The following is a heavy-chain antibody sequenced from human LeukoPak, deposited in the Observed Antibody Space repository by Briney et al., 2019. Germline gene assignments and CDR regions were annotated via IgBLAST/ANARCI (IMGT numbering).Heavy chain of an antibody. D-gene: IGHD3-16*02. J-gene: IGHJ4*02. CDR3: AARVGGNDYVWGSYRFDY. CDR2: IYHSGST. Sequence: PSETLSLTCTVSGGSISSGGYYWSWIRQPPGKGLEWIGYIYHSGSTYYNPSLKSRVTISVDTSKNQFSLKLSSVTAADTAVYYCAARVGGNDYVWGSYRFDYWGQGTLVTVSS. V-gene: IGHV4-30-2*02. CDR1: GGSISSGGYY.